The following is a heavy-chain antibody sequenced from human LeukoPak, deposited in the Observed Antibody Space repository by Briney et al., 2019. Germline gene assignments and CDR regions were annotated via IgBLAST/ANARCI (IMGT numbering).Heavy chain of an antibody. V-gene: IGHV3-30*02. CDR3: AKDLDWNDVNRGQFDY. J-gene: IGHJ4*02. Sequence: GGSLRLSCAASGFTFSSYGMHWVRQAPGKGLEWVAFIRYGGSNKYYADSVKGRFTISRDNSKNTLYLQMNSLRAEDTAVYYCAKDLDWNDVNRGQFDYWGQGTLVTVSS. CDR1: GFTFSSYG. D-gene: IGHD1-1*01. CDR2: IRYGGSNK.